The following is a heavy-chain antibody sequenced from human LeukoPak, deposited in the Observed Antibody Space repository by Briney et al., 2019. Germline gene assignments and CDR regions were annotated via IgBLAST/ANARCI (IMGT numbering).Heavy chain of an antibody. Sequence: GGSLRLSCAASGFTFSSYSMNWVRQAPGKGLEWVSSISSRSSYIYYADSVKGRFTISRDNAKNSLYLQMNSLRAEDTAVYYCAREDTAMVINYFDYWGQGTLVTVSS. CDR3: AREDTAMVINYFDY. J-gene: IGHJ4*02. CDR1: GFTFSSYS. D-gene: IGHD5-18*01. CDR2: ISSRSSYI. V-gene: IGHV3-21*01.